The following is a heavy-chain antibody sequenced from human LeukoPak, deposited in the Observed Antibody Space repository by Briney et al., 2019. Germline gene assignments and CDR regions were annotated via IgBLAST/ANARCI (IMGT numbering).Heavy chain of an antibody. V-gene: IGHV3-30*04. Sequence: GGSLRLSCAASGFTFSSYAMHWVRQAPGKGLEWVAVISYDGSNKYYADSVKGRFTISRDNSRNTLYLQMNSLRAEDTAAYYCAREGTMIVAVIPLAYWGQGTLVAVSS. D-gene: IGHD3-22*01. J-gene: IGHJ4*02. CDR3: AREGTMIVAVIPLAY. CDR2: ISYDGSNK. CDR1: GFTFSSYA.